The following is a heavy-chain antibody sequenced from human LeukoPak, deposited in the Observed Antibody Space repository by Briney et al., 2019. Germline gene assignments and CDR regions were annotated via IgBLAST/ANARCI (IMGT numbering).Heavy chain of an antibody. D-gene: IGHD2-15*01. CDR1: GASISSSTSY. V-gene: IGHV4-39*07. J-gene: IGHJ5*02. Sequence: SETLSLTCSVSGASISSSTSYWGWIRQPPGKGLEWIGSIYYSGSTYYNPSLKSRVTISVDTSKNQFSLKLSSVTAADTAVYYCARVREVVVVVAATLEYNWFDPWGQGTLVTVSS. CDR3: ARVREVVVVVAATLEYNWFDP. CDR2: IYYSGST.